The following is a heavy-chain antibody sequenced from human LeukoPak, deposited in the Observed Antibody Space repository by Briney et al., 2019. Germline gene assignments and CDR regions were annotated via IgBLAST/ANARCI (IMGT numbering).Heavy chain of an antibody. CDR1: GFSFSTYT. CDR3: ARDMWVQLTRRDYMDV. Sequence: KPGGSLRLSCAASGFSFSTYTMDWVRQVPGKGLEWVSSISDSSTYIYYADSVKGRFTISRDNAKNSLYLQMNSLRADDTAVYYCARDMWVQLTRRDYMDVWGKGTTVTVSS. D-gene: IGHD1-1*01. V-gene: IGHV3-21*01. CDR2: ISDSSTYI. J-gene: IGHJ6*03.